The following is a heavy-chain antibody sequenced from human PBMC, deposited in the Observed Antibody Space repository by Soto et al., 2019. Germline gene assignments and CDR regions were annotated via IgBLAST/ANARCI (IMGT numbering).Heavy chain of an antibody. D-gene: IGHD3-3*01. CDR1: GGTFSSYA. J-gene: IGHJ6*02. CDR2: IIPIFGTA. CDR3: ARDRRHGVDFWSGYYRTGHYYYYGMDV. Sequence: ASVKVSCKASGGTFSSYAISWVRQAPGQGLEWMGGIIPIFGTANYAQKFQGRVTITADESTSTAYMELSSLRSEDTAVYYCARDRRHGVDFWSGYYRTGHYYYYGMDVWGQGTTVTVSS. V-gene: IGHV1-69*13.